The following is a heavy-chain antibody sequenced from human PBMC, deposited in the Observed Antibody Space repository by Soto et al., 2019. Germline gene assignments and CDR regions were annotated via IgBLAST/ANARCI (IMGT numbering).Heavy chain of an antibody. CDR1: GFTFSSDG. J-gene: IGHJ4*02. CDR2: IWYDGSNK. CDR3: ARDGSGYYYFDY. V-gene: IGHV3-33*01. D-gene: IGHD3-22*01. Sequence: GGSLRLSCAASGFTFSSDGMHWVRQAPGKGLEWVAVIWYDGSNKYYADSVKGRFTISRDNSKNTLYLQMNSLRAEDTAVYYCARDGSGYYYFDYWGQGTLVTVSS.